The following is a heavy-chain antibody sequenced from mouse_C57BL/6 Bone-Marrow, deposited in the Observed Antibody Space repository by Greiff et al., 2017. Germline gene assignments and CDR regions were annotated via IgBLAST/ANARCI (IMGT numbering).Heavy chain of an antibody. CDR3: ASLGNYYAMDY. J-gene: IGHJ4*01. CDR1: GFTFSSYG. D-gene: IGHD4-1*01. V-gene: IGHV5-6*01. CDR2: ISSGGSYT. Sequence: EVKVVESGGDLVKPGGSLKLSCAASGFTFSSYGMSWVRQTPDKRLEWVATISSGGSYTYYPDSVKGRFTISRDNAKNTLYLQMSSLKSEDTAMYYCASLGNYYAMDYWGQGTSVTVSS.